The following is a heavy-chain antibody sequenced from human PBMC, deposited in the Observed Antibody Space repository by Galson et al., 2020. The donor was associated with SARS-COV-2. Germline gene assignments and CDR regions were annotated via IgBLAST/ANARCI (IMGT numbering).Heavy chain of an antibody. CDR1: GYTFTSYY. J-gene: IGHJ3*02. D-gene: IGHD3-16*02. V-gene: IGHV1-46*01. CDR3: ASSRTGGDYVWGSYRFVDAFDI. CDR2: INPSGGST. Sequence: ASVKVSCKASGYTFTSYYMHWVRQAPGQGLEWMGIINPSGGSTSYAQKFQGRVTMTRDTSTSTVYMELSSLRSEDTAVYYCASSRTGGDYVWGSYRFVDAFDIWGQGTMVTVSS.